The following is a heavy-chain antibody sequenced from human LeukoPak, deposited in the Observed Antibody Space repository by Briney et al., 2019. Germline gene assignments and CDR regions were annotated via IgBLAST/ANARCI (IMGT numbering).Heavy chain of an antibody. CDR1: GYTFTSYA. CDR2: ISAGNGNT. J-gene: IGHJ4*02. CDR3: ARNTETAIPLPYYFDY. V-gene: IGHV1-3*01. Sequence: ASVKVSCKASGYTFTSYAIHWVRQAPGQRLEWMGWISAGNGNTKYSQNFQGRVTFISNTSATTAFMELSSLRSEDTAVYYCARNTETAIPLPYYFDYWAREPWSPSPQ. D-gene: IGHD2-21*02.